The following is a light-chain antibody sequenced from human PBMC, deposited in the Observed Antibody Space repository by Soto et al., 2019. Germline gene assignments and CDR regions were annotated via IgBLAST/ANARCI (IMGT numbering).Light chain of an antibody. V-gene: IGKV3-20*01. CDR2: GAS. J-gene: IGKJ1*01. CDR3: QQYGSLSWP. CDR1: QNVDTNY. Sequence: EIVRTQSPSTLSGSPGEKASLSCGSSQNVDTNYLAWYQQKPGQAPRIIIFGASGRATGIPDRFSGSGSGTDFTLTISRLEPEDFAVYYCQQYGSLSWPFGQGTKV.